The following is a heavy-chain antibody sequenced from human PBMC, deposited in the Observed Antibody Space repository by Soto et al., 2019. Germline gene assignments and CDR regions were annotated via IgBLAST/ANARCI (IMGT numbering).Heavy chain of an antibody. CDR2: IYPGDSDT. Sequence: PGESLKISCKGSGYSFTSYWIGWVRQMPGKGLEWMGIIYPGDSDTRYSPSFQGQVTISADKSISTAYLQWSSLKASDTAMYYCARLSYGDYSDFGTPIDLNPFFLGFDYWGQGTLVTVSS. J-gene: IGHJ4*02. CDR1: GYSFTSYW. V-gene: IGHV5-51*01. CDR3: ARLSYGDYSDFGTPIDLNPFFLGFDY. D-gene: IGHD4-17*01.